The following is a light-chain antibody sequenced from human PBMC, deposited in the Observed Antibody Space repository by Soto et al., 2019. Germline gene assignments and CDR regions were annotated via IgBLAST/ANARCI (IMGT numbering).Light chain of an antibody. J-gene: IGKJ2*01. Sequence: DIQLTQSPSFLSASVGDRVTITCRASQGITTYLAWSQQKPGKAPKLLIYAASTLQSGVPSRFSGSGSGTEFTLTISSLPTEDFATDYGQQLNSYPYTFGQGTKLEVK. V-gene: IGKV1-9*01. CDR1: QGITTY. CDR3: QQLNSYPYT. CDR2: AAS.